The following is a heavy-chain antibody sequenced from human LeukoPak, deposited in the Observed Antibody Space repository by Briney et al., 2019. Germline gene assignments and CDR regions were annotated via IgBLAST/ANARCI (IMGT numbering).Heavy chain of an antibody. V-gene: IGHV3-33*01. J-gene: IGHJ4*02. CDR3: ARNSFSRALTIDY. Sequence: GGSLRLSCAASGFTFSSYGMHWVRQAPGKGLEWVAVIWYDGSNKYYADSVKGRFTISRDNSKNTLYLQMNSLRAEDTAVYYCARNSFSRALTIDYWGQGTLVTVSS. D-gene: IGHD2-2*01. CDR1: GFTFSSYG. CDR2: IWYDGSNK.